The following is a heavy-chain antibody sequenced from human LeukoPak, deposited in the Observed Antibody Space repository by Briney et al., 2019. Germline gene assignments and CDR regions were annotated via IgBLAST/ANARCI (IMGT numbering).Heavy chain of an antibody. CDR1: GFTLSSYW. D-gene: IGHD6-19*01. CDR2: IKQDGTET. J-gene: IGHJ4*02. Sequence: PGGSLRLSCEVTGFTLSSYWMSWVRQAPGKGLEWVANIKQDGTETHYVDSVKGRFTISRDNAENSLYLQMDSLRAEDTAVYYCATTVPGYPDDYFDNWGQGTLVTVSS. V-gene: IGHV3-7*01. CDR3: ATTVPGYPDDYFDN.